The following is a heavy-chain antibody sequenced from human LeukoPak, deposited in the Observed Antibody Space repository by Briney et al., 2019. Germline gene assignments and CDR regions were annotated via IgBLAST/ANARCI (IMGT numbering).Heavy chain of an antibody. J-gene: IGHJ6*03. D-gene: IGHD6-13*01. Sequence: ASVKVSCKASGYTFTSYYMHWVRQAPGQGLEWMGIINPSGGSTSYAQKFQGRVTMTRDTSISTAYMELSRLRSDDTAVYYCARERAVAAAGLRSHYYYYYMDVWGKGTTVTISS. CDR2: INPSGGST. CDR1: GYTFTSYY. CDR3: ARERAVAAAGLRSHYYYYYMDV. V-gene: IGHV1-46*01.